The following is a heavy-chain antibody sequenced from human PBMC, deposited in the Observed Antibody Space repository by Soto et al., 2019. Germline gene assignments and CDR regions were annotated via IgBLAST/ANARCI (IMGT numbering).Heavy chain of an antibody. Sequence: SETLSLTCTVSGGSISSYYWSWIRQPPGKGLELIGYIYYSGSTNYNPSLKSRVTISVDTSKNQFSLKLSSATAADTAVYYCARLGAQEIDPWGQGTLVTVSS. J-gene: IGHJ5*02. CDR2: IYYSGST. CDR1: GGSISSYY. CDR3: ARLGAQEIDP. D-gene: IGHD3-16*01. V-gene: IGHV4-59*08.